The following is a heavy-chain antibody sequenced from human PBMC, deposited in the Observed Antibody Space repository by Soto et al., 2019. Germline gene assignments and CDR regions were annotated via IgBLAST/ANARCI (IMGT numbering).Heavy chain of an antibody. CDR2: ISYSGST. CDR3: ARGPRIRYYYDSSGYYLDY. CDR1: GGSFSGYY. V-gene: IGHV4-59*12. J-gene: IGHJ4*02. D-gene: IGHD3-22*01. Sequence: SETLSLTCAVYGGSFSGYYWSWIRQPPGKGLEWIGYISYSGSTNYNPSLKSRVTISVDTSKNQFSLKLSSVTAADTAVYYCARGPRIRYYYDSSGYYLDYWGQGTLVTVSS.